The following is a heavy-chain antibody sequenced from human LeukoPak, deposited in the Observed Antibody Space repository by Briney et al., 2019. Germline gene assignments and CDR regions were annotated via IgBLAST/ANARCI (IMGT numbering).Heavy chain of an antibody. D-gene: IGHD6-13*01. J-gene: IGHJ4*02. CDR2: IYHSGST. CDR1: GGSISSYY. CDR3: ARGSGIAATSDY. Sequence: SETLSLTCTVSGGSISSYYWSWIRQPPGKGLEWIGSIYHSGSTYYNPSLKSRVTISVDTSKNQFSLKLSSVTAADTAVYYCARGSGIAATSDYWGQGTLVTVSS. V-gene: IGHV4-38-2*02.